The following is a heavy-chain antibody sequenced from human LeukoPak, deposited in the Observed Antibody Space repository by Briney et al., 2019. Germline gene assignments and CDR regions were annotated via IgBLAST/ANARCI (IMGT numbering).Heavy chain of an antibody. D-gene: IGHD6-19*01. V-gene: IGHV1-46*01. J-gene: IGHJ6*02. Sequence: ASVKVSCKASGYTFTSYYMHWVRQAPGQGLEWMGIINPSGGSTSYAQKFQGRVTMTRDTSTSTVYMELSSLRSDDTAVYYCAREAVAGYYYYYGMDVWGQGTTVTVSS. CDR1: GYTFTSYY. CDR3: AREAVAGYYYYYGMDV. CDR2: INPSGGST.